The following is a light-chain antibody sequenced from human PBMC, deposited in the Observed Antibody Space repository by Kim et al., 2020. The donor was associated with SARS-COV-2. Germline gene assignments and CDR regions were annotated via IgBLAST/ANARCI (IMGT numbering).Light chain of an antibody. V-gene: IGKV3-20*01. CDR3: QQYGSSPLT. Sequence: SPGEKANLSCRASQSVSSSDLAWYPQNPGPAPRLLIYGTSTRATGIPDRFSGSGSGTDFTLTISRLESEDFAVYYCQQYGSSPLTFGGGTKVDIK. CDR2: GTS. CDR1: QSVSSSD. J-gene: IGKJ4*01.